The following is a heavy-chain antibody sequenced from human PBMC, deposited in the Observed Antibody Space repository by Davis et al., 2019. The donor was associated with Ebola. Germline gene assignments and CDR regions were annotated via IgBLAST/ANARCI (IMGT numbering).Heavy chain of an antibody. CDR1: GGSISSYY. J-gene: IGHJ5*02. D-gene: IGHD2-2*01. CDR3: ARGSVPAAIRGSRFDP. Sequence: PSETLSLTCTVSGGSISSYYWSWIRQPPGKGLEWIGYIYYSGSTNYNPSLKSRVTISVDTSKNQFSLKLSSVTAADTAVYYCARGSVPAAIRGSRFDPWGQGTLVTVSS. V-gene: IGHV4-59*01. CDR2: IYYSGST.